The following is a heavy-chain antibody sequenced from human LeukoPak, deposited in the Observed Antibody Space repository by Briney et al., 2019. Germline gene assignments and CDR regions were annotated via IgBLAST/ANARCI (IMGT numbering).Heavy chain of an antibody. D-gene: IGHD3-10*01. Sequence: GGSLRLSFAASGFTFRSYGMSWVRQAPGKGLEGLSAISGSGGNTYYADSVKGRFTISRDNSKNTLYLQMSSLRAEDTAVYYCAKPYYGSGLTYFDYWGQGTLVTVSS. CDR3: AKPYYGSGLTYFDY. CDR2: ISGSGGNT. CDR1: GFTFRSYG. J-gene: IGHJ4*02. V-gene: IGHV3-23*01.